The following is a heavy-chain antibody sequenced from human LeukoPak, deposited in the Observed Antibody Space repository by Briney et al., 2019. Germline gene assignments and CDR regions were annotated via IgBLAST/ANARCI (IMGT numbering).Heavy chain of an antibody. CDR3: ARDNGYLESWFDP. D-gene: IGHD4-17*01. V-gene: IGHV3-21*01. J-gene: IGHJ5*02. CDR2: ISSSSSYI. Sequence: GGSLRLSCAASGFTFSSYSMNWVSQAPGKGLEWVSSISSSSSYIYYAESVKGRFTISRDNAKNSLYLQMNSLRAEDTAVYYCARDNGYLESWFDPWGQGTLVTVSS. CDR1: GFTFSSYS.